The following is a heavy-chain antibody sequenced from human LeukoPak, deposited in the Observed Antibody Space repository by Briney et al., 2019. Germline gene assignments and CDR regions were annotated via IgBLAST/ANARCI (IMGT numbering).Heavy chain of an antibody. D-gene: IGHD6-19*01. J-gene: IGHJ4*02. V-gene: IGHV3-66*01. CDR2: IYSGGDR. CDR3: GSSGSGWYLEN. Sequence: GGSLRLSCAASGFTVSSNFMSWVRQAPGKGLEWVSLIYSGGDRHYTDSVKGRLTISRDNAKNTLFLQMSGLRADDTAVYYCGSSGSGWYLENWGQGTLVTVSS. CDR1: GFTVSSNF.